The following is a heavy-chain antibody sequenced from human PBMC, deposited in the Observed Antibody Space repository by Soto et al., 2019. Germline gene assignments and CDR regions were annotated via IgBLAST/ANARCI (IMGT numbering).Heavy chain of an antibody. Sequence: ASVKVSCKASGYTFTSYGISWVRQAPGQGLEWMGWISAYNGNTNYAQKLQGRVTMTTDTSTSTAYMELRSLRSDDTAVYYCARDHGLKGYCSGGSCYSVDFDYWGQGTLVTVSS. D-gene: IGHD2-15*01. CDR2: ISAYNGNT. J-gene: IGHJ4*02. CDR1: GYTFTSYG. V-gene: IGHV1-18*01. CDR3: ARDHGLKGYCSGGSCYSVDFDY.